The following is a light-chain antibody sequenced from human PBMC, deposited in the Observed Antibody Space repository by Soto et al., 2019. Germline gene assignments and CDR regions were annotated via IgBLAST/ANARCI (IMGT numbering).Light chain of an antibody. CDR3: QQSSEATWT. CDR1: QSISSY. V-gene: IGKV1-39*01. CDR2: AAS. J-gene: IGKJ1*01. Sequence: DIQMNKSPSSLSASVGDRVTITCRASQSISSYLNWYQQKPGKAPKLLIYAASSLQSGVPSRFSGSGSGTDFTLTISSLQPEDFATYYCQQSSEATWTFGQGTKVDIK.